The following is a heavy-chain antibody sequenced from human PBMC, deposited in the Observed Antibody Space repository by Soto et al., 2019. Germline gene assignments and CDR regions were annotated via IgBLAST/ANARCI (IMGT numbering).Heavy chain of an antibody. V-gene: IGHV2-5*02. Sequence: SGPTLVNPTQTLTLACAFSGFSLTSSGVGVGWIRQPPGKPLEWLTFIYWDDDKRYSPSLKSRFTITKDTSKNQVVLTMTDMDPVDTGTFYFLRKKRYCSSTNCYAIFDFGGQGTLVTFSS. CDR1: GFSLTSSGVG. CDR3: LRKKRYCSSTNCYAIFDF. D-gene: IGHD2-2*01. J-gene: IGHJ5*01. CDR2: IYWDDDK.